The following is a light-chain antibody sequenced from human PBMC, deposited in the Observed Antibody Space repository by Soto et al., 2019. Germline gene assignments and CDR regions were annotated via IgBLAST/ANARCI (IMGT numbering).Light chain of an antibody. V-gene: IGLV2-8*01. J-gene: IGLJ1*01. CDR1: SSDVGGYNY. CDR2: EVT. Sequence: QSALTQPPSASGSPGQSVTISCTGTSSDVGGYNYVSWYQQHPGKAPKLVIYEVTKRPSGVPDRFSASKSGNTASLTVSGLQAEDEADYYCASYAGSSSVFGTGTKLTVL. CDR3: ASYAGSSSV.